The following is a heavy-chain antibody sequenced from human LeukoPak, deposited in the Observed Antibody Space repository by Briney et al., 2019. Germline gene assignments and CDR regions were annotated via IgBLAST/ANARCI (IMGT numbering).Heavy chain of an antibody. CDR3: AKALSSALYSSSWYPFDY. V-gene: IGHV4-39*01. CDR1: GGSISSSSYY. CDR2: IYYSGST. J-gene: IGHJ4*02. Sequence: SETLSLTCTVSGGSISSSSYYWGWIRQPPGKGLEWIGSIYYSGSTYYNPSLKSRVTISVDTSKNQFSLKLSSVTAADTAVYYCAKALSSALYSSSWYPFDYWGQGTLVTVSP. D-gene: IGHD6-13*01.